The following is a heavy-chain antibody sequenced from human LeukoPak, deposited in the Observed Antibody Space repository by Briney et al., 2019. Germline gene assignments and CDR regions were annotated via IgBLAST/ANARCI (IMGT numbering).Heavy chain of an antibody. V-gene: IGHV4-59*01. Sequence: PSETLSLTCTVSGGSISSYYWSWIRQPPGKGLEWIGYIYYSGSTNYNPSLKSRVTISVDTSKNQFSLKLSSVIAADTAVYYCASLAQDSSGYYDQTDAFDIWGQGTMVTVSS. J-gene: IGHJ3*02. D-gene: IGHD3-22*01. CDR3: ASLAQDSSGYYDQTDAFDI. CDR2: IYYSGST. CDR1: GGSISSYY.